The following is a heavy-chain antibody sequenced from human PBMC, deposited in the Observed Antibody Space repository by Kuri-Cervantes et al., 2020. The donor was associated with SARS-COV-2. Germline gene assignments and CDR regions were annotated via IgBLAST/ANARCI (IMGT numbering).Heavy chain of an antibody. CDR1: GFTFSSYS. J-gene: IGHJ6*02. CDR2: IKSKTDGGTT. D-gene: IGHD2-2*02. V-gene: IGHV3-15*01. CDR3: TTDLPNPTYPRYYYYYYGMDV. Sequence: GALKISCAASGFTFSSYSMNWVRQAPGKGLEWVGRIKSKTDGGTTDYAAPVKGRFTISRDDSKNTLYLQMNSLKTEDTAVYYCTTDLPNPTYPRYYYYYYGMDVWGQGTTVTVSS.